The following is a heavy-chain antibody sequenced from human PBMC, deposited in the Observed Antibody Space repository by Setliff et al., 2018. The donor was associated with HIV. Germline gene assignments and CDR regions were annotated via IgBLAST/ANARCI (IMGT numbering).Heavy chain of an antibody. Sequence: SETLSLTCTVSGASISSGSYYWSWIRQPAGKGLEWIGRIYTSGSTNYNPSLKSRVTISLDTSKNQFSLKLNSVTAADTAVYYCARDHRPNYYDNSGSPGYWGQGTLVTVSS. D-gene: IGHD3-22*01. J-gene: IGHJ4*02. V-gene: IGHV4-61*02. CDR3: ARDHRPNYYDNSGSPGY. CDR1: GASISSGSYY. CDR2: IYTSGST.